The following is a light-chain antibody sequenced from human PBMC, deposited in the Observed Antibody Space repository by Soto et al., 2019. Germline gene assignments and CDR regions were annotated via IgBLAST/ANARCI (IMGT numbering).Light chain of an antibody. Sequence: AILMTQSPSSLSASVGDRVTITCRASQGIRTDLAWYQQKPGKAPKLLIYEASTLQSGVPSRFSGSYSGTDFTLTIGSLQPEDFATYYCQQYYSSWTFGQGTKVEIK. V-gene: IGKV1-6*01. CDR1: QGIRTD. J-gene: IGKJ1*01. CDR3: QQYYSSWT. CDR2: EAS.